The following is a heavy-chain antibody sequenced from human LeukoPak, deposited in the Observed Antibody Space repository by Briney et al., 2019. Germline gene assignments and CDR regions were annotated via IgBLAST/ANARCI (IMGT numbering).Heavy chain of an antibody. J-gene: IGHJ4*02. CDR1: GGSFSGYY. CDR2: INHSGST. CDR3: ASGTDSSGYYY. V-gene: IGHV4-34*01. Sequence: SETLSLTCAVYGGSFSGYYWSWIRQPPGKGLEWIGEINHSGSTNYNPSLKSRVTISVDTSKNQFSLKLSSVTAADTAVYYCASGTDSSGYYYWDQGTLVTVSS. D-gene: IGHD3-22*01.